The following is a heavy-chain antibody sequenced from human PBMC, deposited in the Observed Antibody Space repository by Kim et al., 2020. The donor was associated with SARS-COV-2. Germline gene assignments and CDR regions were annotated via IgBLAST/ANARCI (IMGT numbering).Heavy chain of an antibody. V-gene: IGHV3-23*03. J-gene: IGHJ4*02. CDR3: AKDLRGDFYY. D-gene: IGHD3-10*01. CDR2: IYSGGSST. CDR1: GFTFSSYA. Sequence: GGSLRLSCAASGFTFSSYAMSWVRQAPGKGLEWVSVIYSGGSSTYYVDSVKGRFTISRDNSKNTLYLQMNSMRAEDTAVYYCAKDLRGDFYYWGQGTLVT.